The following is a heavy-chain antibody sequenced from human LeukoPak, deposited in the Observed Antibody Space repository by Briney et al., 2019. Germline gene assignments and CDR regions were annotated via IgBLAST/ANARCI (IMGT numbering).Heavy chain of an antibody. D-gene: IGHD2-21*02. Sequence: ASVKVSCEASGFTFTSYGFSWVRQAPGQGLEWMGWISAYNGNTNSAQRFQGRVTMTTDTSTSTAYMELRGLRSDDTAVYYCARGAYYSGDYSSSDAFDIWGRGTMVSVSS. CDR2: ISAYNGNT. V-gene: IGHV1-18*01. J-gene: IGHJ3*02. CDR1: GFTFTSYG. CDR3: ARGAYYSGDYSSSDAFDI.